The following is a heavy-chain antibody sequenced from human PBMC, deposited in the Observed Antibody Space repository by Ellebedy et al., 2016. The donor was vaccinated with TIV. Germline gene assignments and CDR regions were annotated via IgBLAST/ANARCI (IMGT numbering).Heavy chain of an antibody. Sequence: SETLSLXXAVYGGSFSGYYWSWIRQPPGKGLEWIGEINHSGSTNYNPSLKSRVTISVDTSKNQFSLKLSSVTAADTAVYYCARGSAEAFDYWGQGTLVTVSS. D-gene: IGHD6-19*01. CDR2: INHSGST. CDR1: GGSFSGYY. J-gene: IGHJ4*02. CDR3: ARGSAEAFDY. V-gene: IGHV4-34*01.